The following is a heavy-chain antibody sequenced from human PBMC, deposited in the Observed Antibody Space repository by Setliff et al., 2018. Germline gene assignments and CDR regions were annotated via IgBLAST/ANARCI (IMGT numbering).Heavy chain of an antibody. CDR3: AISTLSICSGGTCPNAFGV. Sequence: GASVKVSCKSSAYIFNSYGISWVRQAPGQGLEWMGWISSYNDITNYAQRFQGRITMTTDTSTSAAYMELRSLRSDDTAVYYCAISTLSICSGGTCPNAFGVWGQGTMVTVSS. J-gene: IGHJ3*01. CDR2: ISSYNDIT. V-gene: IGHV1-18*01. D-gene: IGHD2-15*01. CDR1: AYIFNSYG.